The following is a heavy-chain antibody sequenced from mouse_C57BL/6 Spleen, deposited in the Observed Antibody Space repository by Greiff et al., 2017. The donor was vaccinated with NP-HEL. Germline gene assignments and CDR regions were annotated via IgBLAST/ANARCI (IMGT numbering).Heavy chain of an antibody. D-gene: IGHD2-5*01. J-gene: IGHJ1*03. V-gene: IGHV5-4*03. CDR3: ARAYYSNYGGYFDV. Sequence: EVMLVESGGGLVKPGGSLKLPCAASGFTFSSYAMSWVRQPPEKRLEWVATISDGGSYTYYPDNVKGRFTISRDHAKNNLYLQMSHLKSEDTAMYYCARAYYSNYGGYFDVWGTGTTVTVSS. CDR2: ISDGGSYT. CDR1: GFTFSSYA.